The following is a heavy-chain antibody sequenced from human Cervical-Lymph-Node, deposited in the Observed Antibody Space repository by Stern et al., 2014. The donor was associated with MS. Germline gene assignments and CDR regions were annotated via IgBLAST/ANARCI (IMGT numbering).Heavy chain of an antibody. D-gene: IGHD5-12*01. Sequence: QVQLLQPGPEVKKPGSSVKVSCKASGGTFSSHAISWVRQAPGQGLEWVGGIIAIFGAATYSQKFQGRVTITADKSTNTAYMELTSLRSDDTAVFYCARGKQWLYTTIPPFDYWGQGTLVIVSS. CDR2: IIAIFGAA. CDR3: ARGKQWLYTTIPPFDY. J-gene: IGHJ4*02. CDR1: GGTFSSHA. V-gene: IGHV1-69*06.